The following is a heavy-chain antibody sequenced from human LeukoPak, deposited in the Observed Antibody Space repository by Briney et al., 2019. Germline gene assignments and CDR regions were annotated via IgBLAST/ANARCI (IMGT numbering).Heavy chain of an antibody. CDR3: ARDREGLAYFDY. J-gene: IGHJ4*02. V-gene: IGHV1-2*02. CDR2: IDPNSGGT. D-gene: IGHD3/OR15-3a*01. Sequence: ASVKVSCKASGCTFTGQFIHWVRQAPGQGLEWMGWIDPNSGGTDYAQKFRGRVTMTRDTSTSTAYMDLSSLISDDTAVYYCARDREGLAYFDYWGQGTLVTVSS. CDR1: GCTFTGQF.